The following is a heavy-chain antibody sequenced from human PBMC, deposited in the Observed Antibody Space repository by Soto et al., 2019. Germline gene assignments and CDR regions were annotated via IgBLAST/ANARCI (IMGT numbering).Heavy chain of an antibody. J-gene: IGHJ5*01. Sequence: GGSLRLSCAASGFTFSRYGMNWVRQAPGKGLEWVSSISSSTSYVYYADSVKGRFSVSRDNAKKILYLEMYALRTEDTAVYYCARDPSEGRVGNWFESWGQGTQVTVSS. CDR2: ISSSTSYV. D-gene: IGHD2-2*01. V-gene: IGHV3-21*01. CDR3: ARDPSEGRVGNWFES. CDR1: GFTFSRYG.